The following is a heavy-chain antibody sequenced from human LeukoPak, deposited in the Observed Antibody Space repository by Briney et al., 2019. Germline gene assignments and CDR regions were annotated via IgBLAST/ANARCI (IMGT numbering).Heavy chain of an antibody. CDR3: ARAESSGWYHEFDY. Sequence: GGSLRLSCAASGFTISSYSMNWVRQAPGKGLEWVSSISSSSSYIYYADSVKGRFTISRDNAKNSLYLQMNSLRAEDTAVYYCARAESSGWYHEFDYWGQGTLVTVSS. J-gene: IGHJ4*02. CDR1: GFTISSYS. CDR2: ISSSSSYI. D-gene: IGHD6-19*01. V-gene: IGHV3-21*01.